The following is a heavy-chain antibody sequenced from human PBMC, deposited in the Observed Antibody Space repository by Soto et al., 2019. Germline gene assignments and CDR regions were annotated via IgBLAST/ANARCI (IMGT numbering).Heavy chain of an antibody. CDR3: ASPTLGAFDI. J-gene: IGHJ3*02. Sequence: PSETLSLTCTVSGGSISSSNYYWGWIRQPPGKGLEWIGSIYYSGSTSYNSSLKSRVTISVDTSKNQFSLRLSSATAADTAVYYCASPTLGAFDIWGQGTMVTVSS. D-gene: IGHD3-16*01. CDR2: IYYSGST. V-gene: IGHV4-39*01. CDR1: GGSISSSNYY.